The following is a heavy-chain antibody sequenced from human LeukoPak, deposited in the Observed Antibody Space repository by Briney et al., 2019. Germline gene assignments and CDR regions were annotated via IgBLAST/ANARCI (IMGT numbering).Heavy chain of an antibody. CDR2: ISGTGGST. V-gene: IGHV3-23*01. Sequence: HPGGSLRLSCAASGFTFSSYAMSWVRQAPGKGLEWVSAISGTGGSTYYADSVKGRFTISRDNSKNTMYLQMNSLRAEDTAVYYCAKERKTYYDILTGYSVGFDYWGQGTLVTVSS. J-gene: IGHJ4*02. D-gene: IGHD3-9*01. CDR1: GFTFSSYA. CDR3: AKERKTYYDILTGYSVGFDY.